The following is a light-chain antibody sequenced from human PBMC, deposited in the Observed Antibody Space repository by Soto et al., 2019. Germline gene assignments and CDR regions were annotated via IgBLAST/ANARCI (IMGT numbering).Light chain of an antibody. V-gene: IGKV1-27*01. J-gene: IGKJ1*01. Sequence: DIQMTHSPSSLSASVGDRVTITCRASQGISNYLAWYQQKPGTVPKLLISAASTLQTGVPSRFSGGGSGTDLALTISSLQPEDVATYYCQKYNSAPWTLGQGTKVDI. CDR2: AAS. CDR3: QKYNSAPWT. CDR1: QGISNY.